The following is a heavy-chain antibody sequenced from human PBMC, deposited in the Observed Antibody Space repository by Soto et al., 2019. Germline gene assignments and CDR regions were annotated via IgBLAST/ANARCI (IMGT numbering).Heavy chain of an antibody. D-gene: IGHD3-10*01. Sequence: PGGSLRLSCLASGFTFSDYAMTWVRHVPGRGLEWGSSLNGAGGSTYYADSVRGRFTISRDNSQNTLFLQMNRLTVDDTAIYYCAAPRDEYGSGISWFTYGMDVWGQGTTVPVSS. CDR1: GFTFSDYA. CDR2: LNGAGGST. V-gene: IGHV3-23*01. CDR3: AAPRDEYGSGISWFTYGMDV. J-gene: IGHJ6*02.